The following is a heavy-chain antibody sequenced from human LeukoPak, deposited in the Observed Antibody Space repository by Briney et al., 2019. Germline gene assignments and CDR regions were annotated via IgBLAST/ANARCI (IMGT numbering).Heavy chain of an antibody. CDR2: ISRDSGTI. Sequence: GGSLRLSCTASGFVFSDYSMNWVRQAPGKGLEWLSYISRDSGTIYYADSVKGRFTISRDKARNSLFLQMSRLRAEDTAVYYCASLPGAVAVDYWGQGTLVTVSS. D-gene: IGHD6-19*01. CDR1: GFVFSDYS. V-gene: IGHV3-48*01. CDR3: ASLPGAVAVDY. J-gene: IGHJ4*02.